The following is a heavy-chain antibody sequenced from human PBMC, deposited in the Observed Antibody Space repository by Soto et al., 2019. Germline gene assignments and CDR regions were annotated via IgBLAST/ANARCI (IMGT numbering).Heavy chain of an antibody. CDR1: GFTFSSYA. D-gene: IGHD3-22*01. CDR3: AKDQRPSDYYDSSGYYPEYFDY. J-gene: IGHJ4*02. CDR2: ISGSGGST. Sequence: GGSLRLSCAASGFTFSSYAMSWVRQAPGKGLEWVSAISGSGGSTYYADSVKGRFTISMDNSKNTLYLQMNSLRAEDTAVYYCAKDQRPSDYYDSSGYYPEYFDYWGQGTLVTVSS. V-gene: IGHV3-23*01.